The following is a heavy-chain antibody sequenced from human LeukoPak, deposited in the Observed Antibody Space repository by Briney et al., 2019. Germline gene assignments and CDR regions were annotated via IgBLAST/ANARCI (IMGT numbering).Heavy chain of an antibody. CDR2: INSDGSGI. J-gene: IGHJ4*02. D-gene: IGHD3-22*01. Sequence: GGSLRLSCAASGFTSSDYWMHWVRQAPGKGLVWVSRINSDGSGIIYADSVKGRFTISRDNAKNTLYLEMSSLRAEDTAVYYCGSLTVVARDHWGQGTLVTVSS. CDR1: GFTSSDYW. CDR3: GSLTVVARDH. V-gene: IGHV3-74*01.